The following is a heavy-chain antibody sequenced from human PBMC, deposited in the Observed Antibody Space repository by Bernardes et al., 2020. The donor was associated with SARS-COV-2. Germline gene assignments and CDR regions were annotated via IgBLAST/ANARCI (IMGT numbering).Heavy chain of an antibody. CDR3: AKGVVWYYYGMDV. J-gene: IGHJ6*02. Sequence: GGSLSLSCAASGFSLSSYCVHWVRQAPGKVLEWVALTSDDGTNKYYADSVKGRLTISRDNSKNPLYLQMNSLRDEYTAVYSCAKGVVWYYYGMDVWGQGHTVTGSS. CDR2: TSDDGTNK. V-gene: IGHV3-30*18. D-gene: IGHD3-3*01. CDR1: GFSLSSYC.